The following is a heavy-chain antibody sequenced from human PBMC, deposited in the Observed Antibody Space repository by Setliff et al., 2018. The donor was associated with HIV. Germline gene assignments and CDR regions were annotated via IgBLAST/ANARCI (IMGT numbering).Heavy chain of an antibody. Sequence: SETLSLTCAVYDGSFSGYYWSWIRQPPGKGLEWIGEIDHSGSTNYNPPLKSRVTISVDTSNNKFSLRLTSVTAADTALYYCARGAPYGSGRHRWNSWGQGTLVTVSS. CDR2: IDHSGST. CDR3: ARGAPYGSGRHRWNS. J-gene: IGHJ4*02. CDR1: DGSFSGYY. D-gene: IGHD3-10*01. V-gene: IGHV4-34*01.